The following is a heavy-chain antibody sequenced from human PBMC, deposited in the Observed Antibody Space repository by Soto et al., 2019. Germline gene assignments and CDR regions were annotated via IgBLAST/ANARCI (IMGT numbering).Heavy chain of an antibody. D-gene: IGHD3-10*01. V-gene: IGHV1-69*13. J-gene: IGHJ6*02. Sequence: ASVKVSCKASGGTFSSYAISWVRQAPGQGLEWMGGIIPIFGTANYAQKFQGRVTITADESTSTAYMELSSLRSEDTAVYYCARGNQGATRGVIIRKKYYYYGMDVWGQGTTVTVSS. CDR3: ARGNQGATRGVIIRKKYYYYGMDV. CDR2: IIPIFGTA. CDR1: GGTFSSYA.